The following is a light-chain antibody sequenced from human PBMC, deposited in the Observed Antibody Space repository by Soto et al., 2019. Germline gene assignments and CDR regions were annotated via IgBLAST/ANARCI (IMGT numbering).Light chain of an antibody. V-gene: IGKV3-15*01. Sequence: EIVMTQSPVTLSVSPGERATLSCRASQSISSNLAWYQQKPGQAPRLLIYGASTMATGIPARFSGRGSGTEFTLTISSLQSEDLAVYYCQQCNNWPLTFGGGTKVEIK. J-gene: IGKJ4*01. CDR1: QSISSN. CDR2: GAS. CDR3: QQCNNWPLT.